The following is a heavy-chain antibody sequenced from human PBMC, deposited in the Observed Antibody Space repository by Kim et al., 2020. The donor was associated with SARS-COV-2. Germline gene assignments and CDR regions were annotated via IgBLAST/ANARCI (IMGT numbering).Heavy chain of an antibody. CDR1: GGSFSGYY. CDR3: AIGSVVGAENDYYYYGIDV. Sequence: SETLSLTCAVYGGSFSGYYWSWIRQPPGKGLEWIGEIKHSGSTNYNQSLKSRVTISVDTSKNQFSLKLSPVTAADTDVYYCAIGSVVGAENDYYYYGIDVWGQGTTVTVSS. CDR2: IKHSGST. D-gene: IGHD2-15*01. J-gene: IGHJ6*02. V-gene: IGHV4-34*01.